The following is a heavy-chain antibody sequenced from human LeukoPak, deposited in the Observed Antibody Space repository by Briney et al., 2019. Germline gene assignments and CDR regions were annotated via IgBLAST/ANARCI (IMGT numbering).Heavy chain of an antibody. Sequence: PSETLPLTCAVSGGSISSSNWWSWVRQPPGKGLEWIGEIYHSGSTNYNPSLKSRVTISVDKSKNQFSLKLSSVTAADTAVYYCARESAGYSGSWYYFDYWGQGTLVTVSS. J-gene: IGHJ4*02. V-gene: IGHV4-4*02. CDR2: IYHSGST. CDR1: GGSISSSNW. CDR3: ARESAGYSGSWYYFDY. D-gene: IGHD6-13*01.